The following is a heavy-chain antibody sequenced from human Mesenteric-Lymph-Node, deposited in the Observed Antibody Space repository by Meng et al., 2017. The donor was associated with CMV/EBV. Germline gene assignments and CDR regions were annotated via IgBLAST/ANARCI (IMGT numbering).Heavy chain of an antibody. V-gene: IGHV3-21*04. J-gene: IGHJ6*02. CDR2: ISSSGGYI. D-gene: IGHD3-10*01. CDR1: GFTFSAYS. Sequence: GESLKISCATSGFTFSAYSMNWVRQAPGKGLEWVSSISSSGGYIYYADSVKGRSTISRDNAKNSLYLQMNSLRAEDTAVYYCTKDSGESLYYYYTMDVWGQGTTVTVSS. CDR3: TKDSGESLYYYYTMDV.